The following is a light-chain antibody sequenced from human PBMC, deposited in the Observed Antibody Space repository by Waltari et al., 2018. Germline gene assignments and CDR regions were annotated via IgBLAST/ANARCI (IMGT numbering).Light chain of an antibody. J-gene: IGLJ3*02. CDR1: SGHSSYA. CDR3: QTWGTGIWV. Sequence: ASASLGASVKLTCTLSSGHSSYAIAWHQQQPEKGPRYLMKLNSDGSHSKGDGIPDRFSGSSSGAERYLTISSLQSEDEADYYCQTWGTGIWVFGGGTKLTVL. V-gene: IGLV4-69*01. CDR2: LNSDGSH.